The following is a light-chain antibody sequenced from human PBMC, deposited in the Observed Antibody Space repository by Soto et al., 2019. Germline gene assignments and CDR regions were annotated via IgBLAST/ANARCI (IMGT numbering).Light chain of an antibody. Sequence: IQMTQSPSTLSASVGDRVTVTCRASQSITDWLAWYQQKPGKAPQLLIYDAYSLETGVPSRFSGHGSGTEYTLTISSLQPEDFATYYCQHYNAYPFTFGPGTTVDI. CDR2: DAY. V-gene: IGKV1-5*01. J-gene: IGKJ3*01. CDR1: QSITDW. CDR3: QHYNAYPFT.